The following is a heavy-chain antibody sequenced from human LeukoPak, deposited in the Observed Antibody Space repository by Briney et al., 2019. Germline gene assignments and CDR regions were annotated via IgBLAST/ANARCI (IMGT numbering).Heavy chain of an antibody. J-gene: IGHJ4*02. CDR1: GGTFSSYA. CDR3: ARDVGATDFDY. D-gene: IGHD1-26*01. V-gene: IGHV1-69*06. Sequence: ASVKVSCKASGGTFSSYAISWVRQAPGQGLEWMGGIIPIFGTANYAQKFQGRVTITADKSTSTAYMELSSLRSDDTAVYYCARDVGATDFDYWGQGTLVTVSS. CDR2: IIPIFGTA.